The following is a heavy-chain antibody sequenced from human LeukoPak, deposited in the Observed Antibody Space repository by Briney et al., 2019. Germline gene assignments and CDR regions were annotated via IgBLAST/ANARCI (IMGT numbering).Heavy chain of an antibody. D-gene: IGHD2-2*01. Sequence: GGSLRLSCAASGFTFSSYSMNWVRQAPGKGLEWVSYISSSSSTIYYADSAKGRFTISRDNAKNSLYLQMNSLRAEDTAVYYCAREGSTSMDVWGKGTTVTVSS. J-gene: IGHJ6*04. V-gene: IGHV3-48*01. CDR2: ISSSSSTI. CDR1: GFTFSSYS. CDR3: AREGSTSMDV.